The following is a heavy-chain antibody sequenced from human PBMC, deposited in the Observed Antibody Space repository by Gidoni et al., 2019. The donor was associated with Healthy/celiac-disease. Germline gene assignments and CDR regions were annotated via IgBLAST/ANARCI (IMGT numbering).Heavy chain of an antibody. CDR2: IYYSGST. CDR3: ASLMGRCSGGSCYSFDY. D-gene: IGHD2-15*01. CDR1: GGSISSRSYY. Sequence: QLQLQESGPGLVKPSETLSLTCTVSGGSISSRSYYWGWIRQPPGKGLEWIGSIYYSGSTYYNPSLKSRVTISVDTSKNQFSLKLSSVTAADTAVYYCASLMGRCSGGSCYSFDYWGQGTLVTVSS. J-gene: IGHJ4*02. V-gene: IGHV4-39*01.